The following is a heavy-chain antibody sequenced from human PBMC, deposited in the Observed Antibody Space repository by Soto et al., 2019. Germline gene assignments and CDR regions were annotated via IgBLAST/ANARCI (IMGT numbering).Heavy chain of an antibody. J-gene: IGHJ4*02. D-gene: IGHD2-15*01. Sequence: PGESLKISCKGSGYNFANYWIGWVRQMPGKGLERMGIIYPGDSETRYSPSFQGQVTISADKSISTAYLQWSSLKASDTAMYYCATSPNFCSGGTCYALRFDSWGQGTLVTVSS. V-gene: IGHV5-51*01. CDR1: GYNFANYW. CDR2: IYPGDSET. CDR3: ATSPNFCSGGTCYALRFDS.